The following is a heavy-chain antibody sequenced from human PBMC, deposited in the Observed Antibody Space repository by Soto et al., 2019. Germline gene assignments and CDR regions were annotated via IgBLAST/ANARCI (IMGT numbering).Heavy chain of an antibody. CDR2: IDWDDDK. D-gene: IGHD3-10*01. CDR1: GFSLSTSGMC. J-gene: IGHJ4*02. CDR3: ARTYPTYGSGSFYFDY. Sequence: SGPTLVNPTQTLTLTCTFSGFSLSTSGMCVSWIRQPPGKALEWLARIDWDDDKYYSTSLKTRLTISKDTSKNQVVLTMTNMDPVDTATYYCARTYPTYGSGSFYFDYWGQGTLVTVSS. V-gene: IGHV2-70*11.